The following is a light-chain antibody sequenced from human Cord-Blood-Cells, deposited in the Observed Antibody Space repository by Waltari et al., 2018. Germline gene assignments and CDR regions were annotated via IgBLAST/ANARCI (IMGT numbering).Light chain of an antibody. CDR1: QSVLYSSNNKNY. CDR3: QQYYSTPT. V-gene: IGKV4-1*01. Sequence: DIVMTQSPDSLAVSLGERATINCKISQSVLYSSNNKNYLAWYQQKPGQPPKLLIYWASTRESGVPDRFSGSGSGTDFTLTISSLQAEDVAVYYCQQYYSTPTFGQGTKVEIK. CDR2: WAS. J-gene: IGKJ1*01.